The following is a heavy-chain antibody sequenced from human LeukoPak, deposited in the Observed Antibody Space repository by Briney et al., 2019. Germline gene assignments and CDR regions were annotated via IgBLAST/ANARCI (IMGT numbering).Heavy chain of an antibody. V-gene: IGHV3-30*18. CDR3: AKDPGAVVVQAYYLDH. D-gene: IGHD2-21*01. J-gene: IGHJ4*02. CDR1: GFRFRNFG. Sequence: PGTSLTLSCVDSGFRFRNFGMHWVRQAPGKGLEWVAVISHDGTNTYHADSVRGRFTISRDNSKNTLYLQMNSLRPEDTAVYYCAKDPGAVVVQAYYLDHWGQGTLVTVSS. CDR2: ISHDGTNT.